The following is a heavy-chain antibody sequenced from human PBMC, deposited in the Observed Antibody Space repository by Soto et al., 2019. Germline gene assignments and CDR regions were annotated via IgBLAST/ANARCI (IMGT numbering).Heavy chain of an antibody. CDR3: ARDLLPMAGTPNDASVI. CDR1: RDVFDNYG. D-gene: IGHD1-7*01. CDR2: ISPYNDNT. J-gene: IGHJ3*02. Sequence: GASAKASREARRDVFDNYGRRWVQQVPGQGLEWMAWISPYNDNTNYAQKFPGRVTMTADSSTSTAHMELRSVKSDDTAVYYCARDLLPMAGTPNDASVIWVQATIVTVSS. V-gene: IGHV1-18*04.